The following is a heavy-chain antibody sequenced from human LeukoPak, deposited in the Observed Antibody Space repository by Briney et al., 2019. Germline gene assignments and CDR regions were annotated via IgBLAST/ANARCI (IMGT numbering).Heavy chain of an antibody. J-gene: IGHJ4*02. Sequence: QPGGSLRLSCTASGFTFSSYAMNWVRQAPGKGLEWVAVIWYDGSNKYYADSVKGRFTISRDNSKNTLYLQMNSLRGEDTAVYYCARDLSKTQHDYGIDYWGQGTLVTVSS. V-gene: IGHV3-33*08. CDR1: GFTFSSYA. D-gene: IGHD4-17*01. CDR3: ARDLSKTQHDYGIDY. CDR2: IWYDGSNK.